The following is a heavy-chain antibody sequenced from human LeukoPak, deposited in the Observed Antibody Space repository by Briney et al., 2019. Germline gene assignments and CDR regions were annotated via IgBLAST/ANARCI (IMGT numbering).Heavy chain of an antibody. CDR3: ARHADRDGYNYDY. CDR2: IYYSGST. CDR1: GGSIRSSSYY. J-gene: IGHJ4*02. V-gene: IGHV4-39*01. Sequence: PSETLSLTGTVSGGSIRSSSYYWGWIRQPPGKGLEWIGSIYYSGSTYYNPSLKSRVTISVDTSKNQFSLKLSSVTAADTAVYYCARHADRDGYNYDYWGQGTLVTVSS. D-gene: IGHD5-24*01.